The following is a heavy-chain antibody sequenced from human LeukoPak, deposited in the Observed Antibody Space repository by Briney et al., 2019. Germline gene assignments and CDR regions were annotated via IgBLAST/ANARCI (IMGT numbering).Heavy chain of an antibody. Sequence: GGPLRLSCAASGFIFSSHGMHWVRQAPGKGLEWVAVIWYDGSNKYYADSVKGRFTISRDNSKNTLYLQMNSLRAEDTAVYYCARATAKYSSSPPGYWGQGTLVTVSS. CDR1: GFIFSSHG. V-gene: IGHV3-33*08. D-gene: IGHD6-13*01. CDR2: IWYDGSNK. CDR3: ARATAKYSSSPPGY. J-gene: IGHJ4*02.